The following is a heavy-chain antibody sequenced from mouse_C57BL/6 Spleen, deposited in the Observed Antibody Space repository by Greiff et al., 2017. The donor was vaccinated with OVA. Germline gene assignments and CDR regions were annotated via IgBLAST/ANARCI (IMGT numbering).Heavy chain of an antibody. Sequence: VQLQQSGPELVKPGASVKISCKASGYTFTDYYMNWVKQSHGKSLEWIGDINPNNGGTSYNQKFKGKATLTVDKSSSTAYMELRSLTSEDSAVYYCADSNYAWGQGTLVTVSA. CDR3: ADSNYA. CDR1: GYTFTDYY. V-gene: IGHV1-26*01. D-gene: IGHD2-5*01. J-gene: IGHJ3*01. CDR2: INPNNGGT.